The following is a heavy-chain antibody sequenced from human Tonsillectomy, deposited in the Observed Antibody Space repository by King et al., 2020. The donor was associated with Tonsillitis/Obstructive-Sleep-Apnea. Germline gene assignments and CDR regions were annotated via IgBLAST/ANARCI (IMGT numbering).Heavy chain of an antibody. CDR2: ISGSGGNT. CDR1: GFTFSGYA. D-gene: IGHD6-19*01. Sequence: DVQLVESGGGLVQPGGSLRLSCAASGFTFSGYAMTWVRQAPGKGLEWVSVISGSGGNTYYADSVKGRFTISRDNSKNTLHLQMNSLRAEDTAVYYCAKDRGTVWYTDYYGLDVWGQGTTVTVSS. V-gene: IGHV3-23*04. J-gene: IGHJ6*02. CDR3: AKDRGTVWYTDYYGLDV.